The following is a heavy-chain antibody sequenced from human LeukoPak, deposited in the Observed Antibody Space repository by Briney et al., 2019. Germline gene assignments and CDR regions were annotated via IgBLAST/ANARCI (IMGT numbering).Heavy chain of an antibody. D-gene: IGHD1-1*01. J-gene: IGHJ4*02. Sequence: GGSLRLPCAASGFTFSSYWMSWARPAPGKGLEWVANIKQDESEKYYVDSVKGRFTISRDNAKNSLYLQMNSLRAEDTAVYYCARDKIEGPTKLDYWGQGILVTVSS. CDR2: IKQDESEK. V-gene: IGHV3-7*01. CDR1: GFTFSSYW. CDR3: ARDKIEGPTKLDY.